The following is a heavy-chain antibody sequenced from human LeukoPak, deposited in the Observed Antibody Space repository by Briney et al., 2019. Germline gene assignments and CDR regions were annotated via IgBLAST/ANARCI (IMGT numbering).Heavy chain of an antibody. D-gene: IGHD1-26*01. CDR2: ISAYNGDT. CDR1: GYTFTNYG. J-gene: IGHJ4*02. V-gene: IGHV1-18*01. CDR3: ARDFSNTSGFKVVVDF. Sequence: ASVKVSCKASGYTFTNYGITWVRQAPGQGLELMGWISAYNGDTKYAQKVQGRLPMTTDASTSTAYMELRSLTSDDTAVYYCARDFSNTSGFKVVVDFWGQGTLVTVSS.